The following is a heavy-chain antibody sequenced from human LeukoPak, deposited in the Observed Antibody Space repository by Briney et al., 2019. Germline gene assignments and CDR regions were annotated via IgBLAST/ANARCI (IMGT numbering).Heavy chain of an antibody. CDR1: GYTFTSYG. J-gene: IGHJ5*02. CDR2: ISAYNGNT. Sequence: ASVKVSCKASGYTFTSYGISWVRQAPGQGLEWMGWISAYNGNTNYAQKLQGRVTMTTDTSTSTAYMELRSLRSDDTAVYYCASTPHCSGGSCYSTWGQGTLVTVSS. V-gene: IGHV1-18*01. D-gene: IGHD2-15*01. CDR3: ASTPHCSGGSCYST.